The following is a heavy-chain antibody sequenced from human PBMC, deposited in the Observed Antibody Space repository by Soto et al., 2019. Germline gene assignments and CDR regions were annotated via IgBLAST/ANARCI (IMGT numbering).Heavy chain of an antibody. CDR1: GSTVSSYL. V-gene: IGHV3-74*01. CDR2: INSDGSST. D-gene: IGHD6-13*01. CDR3: AREEGIAAAYDY. Sequence: GGSLRLYCASAGSTVSSYLMHWVRQAPGKGLVWVSRINSDGSSTSYADSVKGRFTISRDNAKNTLYLQMNSLRAEDTAVYYCAREEGIAAAYDYWGQGT. J-gene: IGHJ4*02.